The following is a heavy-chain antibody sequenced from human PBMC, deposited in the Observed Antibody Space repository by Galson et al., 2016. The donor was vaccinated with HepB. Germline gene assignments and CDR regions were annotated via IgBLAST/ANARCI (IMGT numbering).Heavy chain of an antibody. D-gene: IGHD6-6*01. CDR3: ARDDSSSSYYYYGLDV. Sequence: SLRLSCAASGFTFSDYHMSWIRQAPGKGLEWVSHISSSSSYTNYADSVEGRFTISRANAKNSLYLQMNNLRAEDTAVFYCARDDSSSSYYYYGLDVWGQGTTVTVSS. CDR1: GFTFSDYH. CDR2: ISSSSSYT. J-gene: IGHJ6*02. V-gene: IGHV3-11*06.